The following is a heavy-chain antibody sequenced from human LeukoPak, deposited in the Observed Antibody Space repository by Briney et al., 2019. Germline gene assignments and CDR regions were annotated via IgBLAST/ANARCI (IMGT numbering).Heavy chain of an antibody. Sequence: GGSLRLSCAASGFTFSSYWMSWVRQAPGKGLEWVANIKQDGSEKYYVDSVKGRFTISRDNAKNSLYLQMNSLRAEDTALYYCVGMSDSHDYWGQGTLVTVSS. CDR2: IKQDGSEK. J-gene: IGHJ4*02. CDR1: GFTFSSYW. CDR3: VGMSDSHDY. D-gene: IGHD1-14*01. V-gene: IGHV3-7*03.